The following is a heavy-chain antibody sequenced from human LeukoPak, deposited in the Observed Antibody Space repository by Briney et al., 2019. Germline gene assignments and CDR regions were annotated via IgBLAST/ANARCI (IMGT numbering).Heavy chain of an antibody. J-gene: IGHJ4*02. CDR1: GGSISSYY. Sequence: ASETLSLTFTVSGGSISSYYWSWIRQPAGKGLEWIGYIYYSGSTNYNPSLKSRVTISVDTSKNQFSLKLSSVTAADTAVYFCARVVAAATYYFDYWGQGTLVTVSS. CDR2: IYYSGST. D-gene: IGHD6-13*01. CDR3: ARVVAAATYYFDY. V-gene: IGHV4-59*01.